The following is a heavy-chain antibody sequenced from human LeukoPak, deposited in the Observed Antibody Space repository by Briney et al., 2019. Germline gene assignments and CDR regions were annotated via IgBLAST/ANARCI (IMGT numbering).Heavy chain of an antibody. CDR2: IYYSGST. CDR1: GGSISSGDYY. CDR3: ARDGSSGLWYYYGMDV. Sequence: SETLSLTCTVSGGSISSGDYYWSWIRQPPGKGLEWIGYIYYSGSTYYNPFLKSRVTISVDTSKNQFSLKLSSVTAADTAVYYCARDGSSGLWYYYGMDVWGQGTTVTVSS. D-gene: IGHD5-12*01. V-gene: IGHV4-30-4*01. J-gene: IGHJ6*02.